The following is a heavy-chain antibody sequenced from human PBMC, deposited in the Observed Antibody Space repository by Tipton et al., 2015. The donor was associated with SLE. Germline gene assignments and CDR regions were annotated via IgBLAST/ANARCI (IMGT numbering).Heavy chain of an antibody. CDR2: INHSGST. Sequence: TLSLTCTVSGGSISSSSYYWGWIRQPPGKGLEWIGEINHSGSTNYNPSPKSRVTISVDTSKNQFSLKLSSVTAADTAVYYCARELYWSDWGQGTLVTVSS. CDR1: GGSISSSSYY. V-gene: IGHV4-39*07. J-gene: IGHJ4*02. D-gene: IGHD3-3*01. CDR3: ARELYWSD.